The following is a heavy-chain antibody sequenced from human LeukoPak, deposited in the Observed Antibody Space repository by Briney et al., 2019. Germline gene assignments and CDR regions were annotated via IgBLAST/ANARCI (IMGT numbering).Heavy chain of an antibody. Sequence: PSETLSLTCTVSGGSISSYYWSWIRQPPGKGLEWIGYIYYSGSTNYNPSLKSRVTISVDTSKNQFSLKLSSVTAADTAVYYCARKQFRGYGYGFDYWGQGTLVTVSS. CDR3: ARKQFRGYGYGFDY. D-gene: IGHD5-18*01. CDR2: IYYSGST. V-gene: IGHV4-59*01. J-gene: IGHJ4*02. CDR1: GGSISSYY.